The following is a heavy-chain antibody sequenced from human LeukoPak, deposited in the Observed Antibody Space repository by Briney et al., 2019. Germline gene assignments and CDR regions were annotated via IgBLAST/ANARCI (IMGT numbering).Heavy chain of an antibody. CDR1: GFTVSSYG. V-gene: IGHV3-30*18. D-gene: IGHD1-1*01. J-gene: IGHJ4*02. Sequence: PGRSLRLSCSASGFTVSSYGMHWVRQAPGKGLEWVAVISFDGTKKSYADAVMGRFTISRDNYENTLYLQMNSLRAEDTAVYYCAKARHGTRIHFDYWGQGTLVTVSS. CDR3: AKARHGTRIHFDY. CDR2: ISFDGTKK.